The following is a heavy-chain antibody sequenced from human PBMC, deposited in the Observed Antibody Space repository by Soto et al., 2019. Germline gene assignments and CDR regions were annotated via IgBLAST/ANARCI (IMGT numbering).Heavy chain of an antibody. Sequence: GSLRLSCAASTMSFNTYAGTWVRQAPGKGLEWVSTVTVTGGPTYYADSVKGRFTISRDRSNYTVSLLLNSLRVEDTAIYYCARRRSPEGWFYPWGQGTLVTVSS. J-gene: IGHJ5*02. CDR1: TMSFNTYA. CDR3: ARRRSPEGWFYP. V-gene: IGHV3-23*01. CDR2: VTVTGGPT. D-gene: IGHD3-10*01.